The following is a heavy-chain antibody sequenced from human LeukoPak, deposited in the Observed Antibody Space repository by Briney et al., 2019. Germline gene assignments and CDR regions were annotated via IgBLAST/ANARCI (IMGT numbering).Heavy chain of an antibody. CDR2: IYYSGST. J-gene: IGHJ1*01. V-gene: IGHV4-59*12. CDR3: ARERGTPVAYTQYFQH. Sequence: SETLSLTCTVSGGSISSYYWSWIRQPLGKGLEWIGYIYYSGSTNYNPSLKSRVTISVDTSKNQFSLKLSSVTAADTAVYYCARERGTPVAYTQYFQHWGQGTLVTVSS. CDR1: GGSISSYY. D-gene: IGHD6-19*01.